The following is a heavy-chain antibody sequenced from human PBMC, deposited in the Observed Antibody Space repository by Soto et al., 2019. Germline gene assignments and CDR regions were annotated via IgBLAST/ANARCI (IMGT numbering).Heavy chain of an antibody. J-gene: IGHJ6*03. D-gene: IGHD2-15*01. CDR2: ISAYNGNT. V-gene: IGHV1-18*01. Sequence: CGLQEQGKGLEWMGWISAYNGNTNYAQKLQGRVTMTTDTSTSTAYMELRSLRSDDTAVYYCARGYCSGGSCYSYYYYYMDVWGKGTTVTVSS. CDR3: ARGYCSGGSCYSYYYYYMDV.